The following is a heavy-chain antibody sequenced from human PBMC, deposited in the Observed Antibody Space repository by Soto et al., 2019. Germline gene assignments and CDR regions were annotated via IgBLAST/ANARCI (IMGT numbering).Heavy chain of an antibody. Sequence: VSGPTLVNPTQTLTLTCTFSGFSLSTSGVGVGWIRQPPGKALEWLALIYWDADKRYSPSLKSRLTITKDTSKNQVVLTMTNMDPVDTATYFCAHRTYYDSSGYYSYYFDYWGQGTLVTVSS. CDR1: GFSLSTSGVG. CDR3: AHRTYYDSSGYYSYYFDY. CDR2: IYWDADK. V-gene: IGHV2-5*02. J-gene: IGHJ4*02. D-gene: IGHD3-22*01.